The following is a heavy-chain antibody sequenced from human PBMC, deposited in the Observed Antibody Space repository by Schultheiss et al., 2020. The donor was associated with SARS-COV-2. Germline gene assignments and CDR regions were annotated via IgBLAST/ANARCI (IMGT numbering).Heavy chain of an antibody. D-gene: IGHD4-17*01. CDR2: ISSSGSTI. CDR3: ARRGADDYGDYYYYGMDV. J-gene: IGHJ6*02. V-gene: IGHV3-11*04. Sequence: GGSLRLSCAASGFTFSDYYMSWIRQAPGKGLEWVSYISSSGSTIYYADSVKGRFTISRDNAKNSLYLQMNSLRAEDTAVYYCARRGADDYGDYYYYGMDVWGQGTTVTVSS. CDR1: GFTFSDYY.